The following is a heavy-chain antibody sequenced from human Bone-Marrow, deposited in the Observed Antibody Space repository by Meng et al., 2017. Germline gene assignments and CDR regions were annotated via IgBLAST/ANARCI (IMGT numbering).Heavy chain of an antibody. CDR1: GYSFTSYW. D-gene: IGHD5-18*01. J-gene: IGHJ6*02. CDR3: ARHGKGGTAMVTPYNYYYGMDV. V-gene: IGHV5-51*01. CDR2: IYPGDSDT. Sequence: GESLKISCKGSGYSFTSYWIGWVRQVPGKGLEWMGIIYPGDSDTRYSPSFQGQVTISADKSISTAYLQWSSLKASDTAMYYCARHGKGGTAMVTPYNYYYGMDVWGQGTTVTVSS.